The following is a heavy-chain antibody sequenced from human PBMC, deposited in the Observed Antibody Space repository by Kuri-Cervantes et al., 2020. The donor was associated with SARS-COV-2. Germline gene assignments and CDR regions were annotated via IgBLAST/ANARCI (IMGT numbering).Heavy chain of an antibody. CDR2: IWYDGSNK. V-gene: IGHV3-33*06. D-gene: IGHD2-2*02. J-gene: IGHJ4*02. Sequence: GESLRLSCAAYGLTFSSYCMHGVRQAAGKGLEWVAVIWYDGSNKYYADSEKRRFTISRDNSKNTLYLQMNSLSAEDTAVYYCAKDGCSSTSCYMGCYFDYWGQGILVTVSS. CDR3: AKDGCSSTSCYMGCYFDY. CDR1: GLTFSSYC.